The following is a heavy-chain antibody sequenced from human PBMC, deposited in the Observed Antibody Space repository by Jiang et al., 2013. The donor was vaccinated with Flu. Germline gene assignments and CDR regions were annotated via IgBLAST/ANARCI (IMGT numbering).Heavy chain of an antibody. CDR1: GYTFLNYG. D-gene: IGHD1-26*01. CDR3: VRAHHIWEKYQHIRYLDF. J-gene: IGHJ4*02. CDR2: ISVYNGNR. V-gene: IGHV1-18*01. Sequence: SGAEVKKPGASVKVSCKASGYTFLNYGVSWVRQAPGQGLEWMGWISVYNGNRNYAQKFLGRATLTTDTSTSTAYMELRSLRSDDTAVYYCVRAHHIWEKYQHIRYLDFWGQGTLVTVSS.